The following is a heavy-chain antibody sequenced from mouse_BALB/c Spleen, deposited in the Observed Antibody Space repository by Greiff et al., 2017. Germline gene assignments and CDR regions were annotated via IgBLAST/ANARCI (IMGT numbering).Heavy chain of an antibody. Sequence: EVKLQESGPGLVKPSQSLSLTCSVTGYSITSCYYWNWIRQFPGNKLEWMGYISYDGSNNYNPSLKNRISITRDTSKNQFFLKLNSVTTEDTATYYCARFFSPHYYGSSYVGYFDVWGAGTTVTVSS. CDR1: GYSITSCYY. D-gene: IGHD1-1*01. CDR2: ISYDGSN. CDR3: ARFFSPHYYGSSYVGYFDV. J-gene: IGHJ1*01. V-gene: IGHV3-6*02.